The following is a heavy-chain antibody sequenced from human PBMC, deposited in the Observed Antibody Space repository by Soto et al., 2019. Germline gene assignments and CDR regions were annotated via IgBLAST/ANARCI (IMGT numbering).Heavy chain of an antibody. CDR2: INHSGSA. Sequence: SETLSLTCTVSGDSISGYYWSWIRQTPGRGLQWIGQINHSGSASYNPSLKSRVTISVHTSNSQFSLELSSVTAADTAVYYCARGLITGSHYSGGWYYFDSWGQGTQVTVSS. D-gene: IGHD6-19*01. J-gene: IGHJ4*02. CDR1: GDSISGYY. V-gene: IGHV4-34*01. CDR3: ARGLITGSHYSGGWYYFDS.